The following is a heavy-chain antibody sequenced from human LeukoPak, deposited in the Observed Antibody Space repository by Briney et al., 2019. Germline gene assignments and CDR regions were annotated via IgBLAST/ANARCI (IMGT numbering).Heavy chain of an antibody. CDR2: INYSGST. D-gene: IGHD3-10*01. CDR1: GGSISSSSYY. V-gene: IGHV4-39*01. Sequence: SETLSLTCTVSGGSISSSSYYWGWIRQPPGKGLEWIGSINYSGSTYYNPSLKSRVTIFVDTSKNQFSLKLSSVTAADTAVYYCARLNYGIGDYWGQGTLVTGSS. J-gene: IGHJ4*02. CDR3: ARLNYGIGDY.